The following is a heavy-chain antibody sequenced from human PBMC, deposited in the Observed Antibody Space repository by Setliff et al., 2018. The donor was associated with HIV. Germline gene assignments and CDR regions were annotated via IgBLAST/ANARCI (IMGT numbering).Heavy chain of an antibody. CDR1: GFTFSSYA. Sequence: GGSLRLSCAASGFTFSSYAMSWVRQAPGKGLEWVSVIYSGGSSTYYADSVKGRFTISRDNSKNTLYLQMNSLRAEDTAVYYCSKWLSVGGQGTLVTVSS. V-gene: IGHV3-23*03. D-gene: IGHD3-22*01. J-gene: IGHJ4*02. CDR2: IYSGGSST. CDR3: SKWLSV.